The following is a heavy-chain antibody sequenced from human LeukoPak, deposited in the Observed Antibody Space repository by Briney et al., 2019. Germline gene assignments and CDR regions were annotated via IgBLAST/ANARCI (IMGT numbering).Heavy chain of an antibody. Sequence: GGSLRLSCAASGFTFSNAWMTWVRQAPGKGLEWVGRIKSKTDSGTTDYAAPVKGRFTISRDDSKNTLYLQMNSLKTEDTAVYYCTREAVTANGYFDYWGQGTLVTVSS. D-gene: IGHD2-21*02. CDR1: GFTFSNAW. J-gene: IGHJ4*02. CDR2: IKSKTDSGTT. V-gene: IGHV3-15*01. CDR3: TREAVTANGYFDY.